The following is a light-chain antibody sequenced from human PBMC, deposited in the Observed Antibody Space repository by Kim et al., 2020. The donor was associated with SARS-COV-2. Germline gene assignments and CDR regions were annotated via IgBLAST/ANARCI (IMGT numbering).Light chain of an antibody. Sequence: QSFTISCTGTSSDIGAYNYVFWYQQHPDKAPKLIIYDVNKRPSGISSRFSGFKSDNTASLTISGLQAEDEATYHCSSYAASSTVIFGGGTQLIVL. CDR1: SSDIGAYNY. CDR3: SSYAASSTVI. J-gene: IGLJ2*01. V-gene: IGLV2-14*03. CDR2: DVN.